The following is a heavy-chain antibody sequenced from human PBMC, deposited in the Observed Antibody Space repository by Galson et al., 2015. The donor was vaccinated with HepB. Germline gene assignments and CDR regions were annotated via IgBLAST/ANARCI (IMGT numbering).Heavy chain of an antibody. CDR2: INPNTGGA. CDR1: GYTFTGYY. CDR3: ARRSASLLLFDF. Sequence: SVKVSCKASGYTFTGYYMHWVRQAPGQGLEWMGRINPNTGGALYAQNFQGRVTMTTDTSISTAYMGLSRLTSDDTAVYYCARRSASLLLFDFWGQGTLVTVSS. J-gene: IGHJ4*02. V-gene: IGHV1-2*06. D-gene: IGHD2-15*01.